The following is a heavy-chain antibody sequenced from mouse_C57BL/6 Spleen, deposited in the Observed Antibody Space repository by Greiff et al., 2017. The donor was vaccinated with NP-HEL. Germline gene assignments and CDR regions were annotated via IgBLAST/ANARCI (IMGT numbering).Heavy chain of an antibody. D-gene: IGHD3-1*01. Sequence: EVQLQQSGPELVKPGASVKIPCKASGYTFTDYNMDWVKQSHGKSLEWIGDINPNNGGTIYNQKFKGKATLTVDKSSSTAYMELRSLTSEDTAVYYCARKGYPTPFAYWGQGTLVTVSA. CDR2: INPNNGGT. V-gene: IGHV1-18*01. CDR3: ARKGYPTPFAY. CDR1: GYTFTDYN. J-gene: IGHJ3*01.